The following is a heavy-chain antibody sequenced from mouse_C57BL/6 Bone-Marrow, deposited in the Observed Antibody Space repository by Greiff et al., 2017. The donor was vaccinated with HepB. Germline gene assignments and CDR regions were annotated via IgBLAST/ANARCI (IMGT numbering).Heavy chain of an antibody. CDR2: IDPETGGT. Sequence: LVESGAELVRPGASVTLSCKASGYTFTDYEMHWVKQTPVHGLEWIGAIDPETGGTAYNQKFKGKAILTADKSSSTAYMELRSLTSEDSAVYYCTRVGTTVVYWYFDVWGTGTTVTVSS. D-gene: IGHD1-1*01. V-gene: IGHV1-15*01. J-gene: IGHJ1*03. CDR1: GYTFTDYE. CDR3: TRVGTTVVYWYFDV.